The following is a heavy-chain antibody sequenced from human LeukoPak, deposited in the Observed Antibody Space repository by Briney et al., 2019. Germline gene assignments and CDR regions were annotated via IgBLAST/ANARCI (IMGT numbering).Heavy chain of an antibody. V-gene: IGHV3-21*01. J-gene: IGHJ4*02. CDR2: ISSRSSYI. D-gene: IGHD3-10*01. CDR1: GFTFSSYS. CDR3: ASTYYYGS. Sequence: GGSLRLSCAASGFTFSSYSMNWVRQAPGKGLEWVSSISSRSSYIYYADSVKGRFTISRDNAKNSLYLQMNSLRAEDTAVYYCASTYYYGSWGQGTLVTVSS.